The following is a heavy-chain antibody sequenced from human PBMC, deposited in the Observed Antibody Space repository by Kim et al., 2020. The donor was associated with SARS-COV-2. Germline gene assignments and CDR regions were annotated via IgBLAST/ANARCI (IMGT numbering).Heavy chain of an antibody. CDR2: INNSGRT. J-gene: IGHJ4*02. CDR1: GGSFSGYY. V-gene: IGHV4-34*01. D-gene: IGHD3-10*01. Sequence: SETLSLTCAVYGGSFSGYYWSWIRQPPGKGLEWIGEINNSGRTNYNPSFKRRVTISVDTSKNQFTLKLTSVTAADTAVYYCARSLSNTSGWGSHYCDLWGQGTLVTVSS. CDR3: ARSLSNTSGWGSHYCDL.